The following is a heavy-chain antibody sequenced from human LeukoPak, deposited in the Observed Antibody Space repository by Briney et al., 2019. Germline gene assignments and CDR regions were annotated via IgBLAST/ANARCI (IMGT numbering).Heavy chain of an antibody. CDR3: ARGSRGIVVVTAIPGYYYMDV. D-gene: IGHD2-21*02. CDR1: GYTFTGYY. CDR2: INPNSGGT. J-gene: IGHJ6*03. Sequence: ASVKVSCKASGYTFTGYYMHWVRQAPGQGLEWMGWINPNSGGTNYAQKFQGRVTMTRDMSTSTVYMELSSLRSEDTAVYYCARGSRGIVVVTAIPGYYYMDVWGTGTPVTVSS. V-gene: IGHV1-2*02.